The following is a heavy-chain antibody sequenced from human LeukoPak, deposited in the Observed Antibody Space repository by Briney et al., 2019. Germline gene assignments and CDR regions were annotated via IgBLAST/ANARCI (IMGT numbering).Heavy chain of an antibody. CDR2: IYTSGNS. CDR1: GGSISSGSYY. J-gene: IGHJ6*03. D-gene: IGHD3-10*01. CDR3: ASVRRGFGESSKYYSYYYMDV. Sequence: KASETLSLTCTVSGGSISSGSYYWSWIRQPAGKGLEWIGRIYTSGNSNYNPPLKSRVTISVDASKNQFSLKLSAVTAADTAVYYCASVRRGFGESSKYYSYYYMDVWGNGTTVTISS. V-gene: IGHV4-61*02.